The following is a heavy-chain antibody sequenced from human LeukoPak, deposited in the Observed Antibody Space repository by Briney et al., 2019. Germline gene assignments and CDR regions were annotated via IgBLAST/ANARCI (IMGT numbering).Heavy chain of an antibody. CDR3: ARDEEYNGNYGPNY. D-gene: IGHD4-11*01. CDR1: GFTFSSYG. Sequence: GGSLRLSCAASGFTFSSYGMHWVRRAPGKGLEWVAVIWYDGSNKYYADSVKGRFTISRDNSKNTLYLQMNSLRAEDTAVYYCARDEEYNGNYGPNYWGQGTLVTVSS. CDR2: IWYDGSNK. V-gene: IGHV3-33*01. J-gene: IGHJ4*02.